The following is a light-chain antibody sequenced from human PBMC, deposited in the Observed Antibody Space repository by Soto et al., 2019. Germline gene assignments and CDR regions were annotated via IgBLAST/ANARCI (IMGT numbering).Light chain of an antibody. CDR2: GAS. Sequence: EIMLAQSPATLSVTPGERITLSCRATQTIGQKLAWYLQRPGQAPSLLMYGASTRATDIPARFSGSVSVTEFTLTITGLQSEDFEVYYCQHYNGWPGTFGQGTKVDIK. CDR3: QHYNGWPGT. CDR1: QTIGQK. J-gene: IGKJ1*01. V-gene: IGKV3-15*01.